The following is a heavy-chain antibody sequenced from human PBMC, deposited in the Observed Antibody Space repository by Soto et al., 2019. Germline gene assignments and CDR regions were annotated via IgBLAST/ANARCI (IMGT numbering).Heavy chain of an antibody. V-gene: IGHV4-39*01. CDR2: IYYSGST. J-gene: IGHJ5*02. CDR1: GGSISSSSYY. Sequence: SETLSLTCTVSGGSISSSSYYWGWIRQPPGKGLEWIGSIYYSGSTYYNPSLKSRVTISVDTSKNQFSLKLSSVTAADTAVYYCARLPTKRKQEFDPWGQGTLVTVSS. CDR3: ARLPTKRKQEFDP. D-gene: IGHD1-1*01.